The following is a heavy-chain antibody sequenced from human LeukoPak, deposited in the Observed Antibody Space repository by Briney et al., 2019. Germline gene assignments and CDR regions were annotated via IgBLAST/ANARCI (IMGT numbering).Heavy chain of an antibody. V-gene: IGHV3-30*04. CDR3: ALTVIGVVYYFDN. Sequence: GGSLRLSCAAPGFTFNDYAMHWVRQGPGKGLEWGAVISHDGTNKYYAESVRGRFTISRDNSRNTLYLYMNSLRDADTAVYYCALTVIGVVYYFDNWGQGTLVTVSS. CDR2: ISHDGTNK. J-gene: IGHJ4*02. CDR1: GFTFNDYA. D-gene: IGHD2-21*01.